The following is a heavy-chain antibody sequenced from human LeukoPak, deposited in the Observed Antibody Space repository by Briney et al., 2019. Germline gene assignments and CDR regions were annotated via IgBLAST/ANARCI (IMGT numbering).Heavy chain of an antibody. CDR1: GGSISSYY. V-gene: IGHV4-59*01. D-gene: IGHD1-14*01. Sequence: PSETLSLTCTVSGGSISSYYWSWIRQPPGKEREWIGFIYYSGSTNYSPSLKSRVTISVDTSKNQFSLKLSSVTAADTAVYYCARGESGNHAGFFDIWGQGTMVTVSS. J-gene: IGHJ3*02. CDR3: ARGESGNHAGFFDI. CDR2: IYYSGST.